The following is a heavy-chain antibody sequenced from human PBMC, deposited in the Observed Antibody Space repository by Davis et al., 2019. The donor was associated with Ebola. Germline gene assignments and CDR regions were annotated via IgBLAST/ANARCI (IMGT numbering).Heavy chain of an antibody. CDR1: GGSISSSSYY. CDR3: ARGPVLRRGLVYV. D-gene: IGHD3/OR15-3a*01. V-gene: IGHV4-39*01. Sequence: MPSETLSLTCTVSGGSISSSSYYWGWIRQPPGKGLEWIGSIYYSGSTYHNPSLKSRVSISVDTSKNQFSLKLSSVTAADTAVYYCARGPVLRRGLVYVWGQGTTVTVSS. CDR2: IYYSGST. J-gene: IGHJ6*02.